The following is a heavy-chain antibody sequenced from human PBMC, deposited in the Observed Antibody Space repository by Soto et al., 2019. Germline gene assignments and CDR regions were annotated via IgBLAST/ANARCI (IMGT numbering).Heavy chain of an antibody. CDR2: ISSSSSYI. CDR3: AVDRGYSGYSSGY. Sequence: GGSLRLSCASSGFTFIGYSMNLVRQAPGKELEWVSSISSSSSYIYYADSVKGRFTISRDNAKNSLYLQMNSLRAEDTAVYYCAVDRGYSGYSSGYWGQGTLVTVSS. CDR1: GFTFIGYS. D-gene: IGHD5-12*01. V-gene: IGHV3-21*01. J-gene: IGHJ4*02.